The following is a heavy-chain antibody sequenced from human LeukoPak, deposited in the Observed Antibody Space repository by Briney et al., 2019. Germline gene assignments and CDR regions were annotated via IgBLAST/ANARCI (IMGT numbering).Heavy chain of an antibody. D-gene: IGHD6-19*01. V-gene: IGHV4-39*07. Sequence: RSSETQSLTCTVSGGSISSSSYYWGWIRQPPGKGLEWIGSIYYRGITYYNPSLKIRVTISVDTSKNQFSLRLSSVTAADTAVYYCARYRVASAVAGPFYWGQGTLVTVSS. J-gene: IGHJ4*02. CDR2: IYYRGIT. CDR3: ARYRVASAVAGPFY. CDR1: GGSISSSSYY.